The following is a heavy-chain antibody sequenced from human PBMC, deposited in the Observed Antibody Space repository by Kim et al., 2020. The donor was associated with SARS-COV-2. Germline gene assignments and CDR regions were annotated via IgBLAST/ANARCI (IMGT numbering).Heavy chain of an antibody. J-gene: IGHJ4*02. D-gene: IGHD3-10*01. Sequence: DSVKGRCTISRDNSKNTLYLQMNSLRAEDTAVYYCAKRGITMVQGAVFDYWGQGTLVTVSS. CDR3: AKRGITMVQGAVFDY. V-gene: IGHV3-23*01.